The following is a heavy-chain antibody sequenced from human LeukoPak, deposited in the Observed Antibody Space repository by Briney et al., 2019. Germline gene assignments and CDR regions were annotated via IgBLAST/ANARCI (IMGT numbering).Heavy chain of an antibody. V-gene: IGHV4-34*01. CDR1: GGSFSGYY. CDR2: INHSGST. CDR3: ARLAYCGGDCYWVDY. Sequence: SETLSLTRAVYGGSFSGYYWSWIRQPPGKGLEWIGEINHSGSTNYNPSLKSRVTISVDTSKNQFSLKLSSVTAADTAVYYCARLAYCGGDCYWVDYWGQGTLVTISS. D-gene: IGHD2-21*02. J-gene: IGHJ4*02.